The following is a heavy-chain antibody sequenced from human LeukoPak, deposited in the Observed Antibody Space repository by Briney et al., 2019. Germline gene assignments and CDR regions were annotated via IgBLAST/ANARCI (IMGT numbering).Heavy chain of an antibody. CDR2: VHHSGTT. J-gene: IGHJ4*02. V-gene: IGHV4-30-4*01. D-gene: IGHD5-12*01. Sequence: SQTLSLTCTVSGGSISSRGYYCSWIRQPPGKGLEWIGYVHHSGTTHYSPSLEGRVTISVDTSKNQFSLNLSSVTAADTAVYYCARHSGYERDWVQGTLVTVSS. CDR1: GGSISSRGYY. CDR3: ARHSGYERD.